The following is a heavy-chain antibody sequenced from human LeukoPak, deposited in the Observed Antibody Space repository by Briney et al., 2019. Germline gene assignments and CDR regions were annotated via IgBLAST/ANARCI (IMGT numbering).Heavy chain of an antibody. D-gene: IGHD1-26*01. V-gene: IGHV3-53*01. CDR2: IYSGGST. Sequence: GGSLRLSCAASGFTVSSNYMSWVRQAPGKGLEWVSVIYSGGSTYYADSVKGRFTISRDNSKNTLYLQMNSLRAEDTAVYYCARVGSQATFDYGGQGTLVTVSS. CDR1: GFTVSSNY. J-gene: IGHJ4*02. CDR3: ARVGSQATFDY.